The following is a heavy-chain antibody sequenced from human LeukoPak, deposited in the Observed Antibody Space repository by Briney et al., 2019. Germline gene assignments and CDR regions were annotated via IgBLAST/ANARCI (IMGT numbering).Heavy chain of an antibody. J-gene: IGHJ4*02. CDR2: ISYSGNA. D-gene: IGHD4-11*01. CDR1: GASIITTNYY. Sequence: PSETLSLTCTVSGASIITTNYYWGWIRQPPGKGLEWIGSISYSGNAYYNPSLRSRLSISMDASKNQFSLKVRSVTAADTAVYYCARNLGQTWGTVTTDLWYFDHWGQGTLVPVSA. V-gene: IGHV4-39*01. CDR3: ARNLGQTWGTVTTDLWYFDH.